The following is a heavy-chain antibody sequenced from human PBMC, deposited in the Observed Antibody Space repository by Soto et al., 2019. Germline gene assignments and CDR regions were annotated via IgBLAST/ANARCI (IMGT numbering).Heavy chain of an antibody. V-gene: IGHV3-9*01. CDR1: GFTFDDYA. CDR3: AGRIDHIVVVVAATNHAFDI. CDR2: ISWNSGSI. Sequence: PGGSLRLSCAASGFTFDDYAMHWVRQAPGKGLEWVSGISWNSGSIGYADSVKGRFTISRDNAKNSLYLQMNSLRAEDTALYYSAGRIDHIVVVVAATNHAFDIWGQGTMVTVSS. D-gene: IGHD2-15*01. J-gene: IGHJ3*02.